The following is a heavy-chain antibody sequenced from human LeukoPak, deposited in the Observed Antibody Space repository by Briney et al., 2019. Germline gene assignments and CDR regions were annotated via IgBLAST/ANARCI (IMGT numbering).Heavy chain of an antibody. V-gene: IGHV4-61*10. J-gene: IGHJ6*03. CDR1: GVSISSDSYY. D-gene: IGHD1/OR15-1a*01. CDR3: XXXXVNSYYYYYMDV. CDR2: IYYSGST. Sequence: SETLSLTCTVSGVSISSDSYYWSWIRQPAGKGLEWIGYIYYSGSTNYNPSLKSRVTISVDTSKNQFSLKLSSVTAADTAVYYXXXXXVNSYYYYYMDVWGKGTTVTVSS.